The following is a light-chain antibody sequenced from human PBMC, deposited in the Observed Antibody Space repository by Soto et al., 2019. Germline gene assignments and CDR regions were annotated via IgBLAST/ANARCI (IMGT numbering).Light chain of an antibody. J-gene: IGKJ1*01. Sequence: EIVLTQSPGILSLSQGERATLSCRASQSVSSSYLVWYQQKPGQAPRLLIYGASSRATGIPDRFSGSGSGTDFTLTISRLEPEDFAVYYCQQYGSSGTFGQGTKVDIK. CDR1: QSVSSSY. CDR2: GAS. V-gene: IGKV3-20*01. CDR3: QQYGSSGT.